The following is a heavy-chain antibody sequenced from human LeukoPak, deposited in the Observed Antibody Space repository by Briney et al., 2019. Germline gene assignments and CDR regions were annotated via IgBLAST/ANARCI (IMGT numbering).Heavy chain of an antibody. CDR3: VRAFRAVAHSFDP. V-gene: IGHV4-59*01. CDR2: IYYSGST. Sequence: PSETLSLTCTVSGGSISSYYWSWLRQAPGKGLEWLGYIYYSGSTNYNPSLKSRATISVDTSKNQFSLKLSSVTAADTAVYYCVRAFRAVAHSFDPWGQGTL. D-gene: IGHD6-19*01. J-gene: IGHJ5*02. CDR1: GGSISSYY.